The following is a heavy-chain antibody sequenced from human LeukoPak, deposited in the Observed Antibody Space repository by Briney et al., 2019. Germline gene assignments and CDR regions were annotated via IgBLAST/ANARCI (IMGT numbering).Heavy chain of an antibody. Sequence: SETLSLTCTVSGGSISYFWTWIRQPAGKGLEWIGRIHSSGGTNYNPSLRSRVTMSVDTSKNQFSLKLSSVTAADTAVYYCARVGTYYRSLDSWGQGTLVTVSS. V-gene: IGHV4-4*07. CDR2: IHSSGGT. CDR1: GGSISYF. J-gene: IGHJ4*02. D-gene: IGHD3-10*01. CDR3: ARVGTYYRSLDS.